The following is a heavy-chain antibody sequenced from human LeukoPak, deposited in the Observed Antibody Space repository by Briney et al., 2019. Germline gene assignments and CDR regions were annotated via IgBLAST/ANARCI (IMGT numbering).Heavy chain of an antibody. Sequence: GASVKVSCKTSGYTFTTYHINWGRQATGPGLEWLGWMNPYSGDRGYAQKFQGRLSITSDTSISTAYMELSSLRSDDTAVYFCARTTSLTASGYDYWGQGTLVTVSS. V-gene: IGHV1-8*03. D-gene: IGHD4-17*01. CDR1: GYTFTTYH. CDR3: ARTTSLTASGYDY. J-gene: IGHJ4*02. CDR2: MNPYSGDR.